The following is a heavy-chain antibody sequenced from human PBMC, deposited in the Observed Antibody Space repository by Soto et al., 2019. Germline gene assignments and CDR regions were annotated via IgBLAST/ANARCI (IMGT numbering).Heavy chain of an antibody. Sequence: PSETLSLTCTVSGCSISSGGYYWSWIRQHPGKGLEWIGYIYYSGSTYYNPSLKSRVTISVDTSKNQFSLKLSSVTAADTAVYYCARDLRYGDYESYGMDVWGQGTTVTVSS. CDR1: GCSISSGGYY. CDR2: IYYSGST. CDR3: ARDLRYGDYESYGMDV. D-gene: IGHD4-17*01. V-gene: IGHV4-31*03. J-gene: IGHJ6*02.